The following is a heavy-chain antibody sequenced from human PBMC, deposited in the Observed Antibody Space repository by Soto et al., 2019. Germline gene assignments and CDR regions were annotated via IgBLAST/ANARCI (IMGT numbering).Heavy chain of an antibody. CDR3: ARGGGDYYGSGSYQYYFDY. CDR1: GGSISSGGYY. V-gene: IGHV4-39*07. D-gene: IGHD3-10*01. J-gene: IGHJ4*02. CDR2: INHSGST. Sequence: LSLTCTASGGSISSGGYYWSWIRQPPGKGLEWIGEINHSGSTNYNPSLKSRVTISVDTSKNQFSLKLSSVTAADTAVYYCARGGGDYYGSGSYQYYFDYWGQGTLVTVSS.